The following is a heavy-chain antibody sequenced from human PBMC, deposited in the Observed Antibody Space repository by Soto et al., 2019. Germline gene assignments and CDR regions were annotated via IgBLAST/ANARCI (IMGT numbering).Heavy chain of an antibody. V-gene: IGHV4-31*03. CDR2: IYDSGSS. J-gene: IGHJ6*02. CDR3: ARHADYGGSRGAMDV. Sequence: QVRLEESGPGLVKPSETLSLICSVSGGSVNNANYFWNWIRHHPENGLEWIGYIYDSGSSRYNPSFKTRATLPIDTSKTQFALRVNTVTVADAAVYFWARHADYGGSRGAMDVWGRGTTVTVSS. D-gene: IGHD4-17*01. CDR1: GGSVNNANYF.